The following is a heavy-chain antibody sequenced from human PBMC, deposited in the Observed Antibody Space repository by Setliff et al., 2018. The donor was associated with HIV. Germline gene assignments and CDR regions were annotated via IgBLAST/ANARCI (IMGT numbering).Heavy chain of an antibody. D-gene: IGHD5-18*01. CDR1: GYTVTELS. Sequence: ASVKVSCKVSGYTVTELSINWVRQAPGKGLEWVTVMYKGGKTYYADFVKGRFTIARDDSKNTVSLQMTNLEPGDTAMYYCAKGGYGGAYYVAGYWGRGTKVTVSS. CDR3: AKGGYGGAYYVAGY. V-gene: IGHV3-53*01. CDR2: MYKGGKT. J-gene: IGHJ4*02.